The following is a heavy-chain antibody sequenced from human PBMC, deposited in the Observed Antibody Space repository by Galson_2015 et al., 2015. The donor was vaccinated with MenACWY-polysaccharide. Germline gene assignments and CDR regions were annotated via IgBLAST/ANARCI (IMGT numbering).Heavy chain of an antibody. CDR2: INAGNGNT. D-gene: IGHD2-2*01. V-gene: IGHV1-3*01. CDR3: ARKLGRCSSTSCLLGAFDI. Sequence: SVKVSCKASGYTFTSYAMHWVRQAPGQRLEWMGWINAGNGNTKYSQKFQGGVTITRDTSASTAYMELSSLRSEDTAVYYCARKLGRCSSTSCLLGAFDIWGQWTMVTVSS. CDR1: GYTFTSYA. J-gene: IGHJ3*02.